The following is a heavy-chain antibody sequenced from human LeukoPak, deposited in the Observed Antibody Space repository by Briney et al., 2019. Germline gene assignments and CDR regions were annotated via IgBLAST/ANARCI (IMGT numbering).Heavy chain of an antibody. CDR2: IYSGGNT. CDR1: GFSVSNNY. V-gene: IGHV3-53*01. D-gene: IGHD1-7*01. J-gene: IGHJ6*03. CDR3: AGGELELLHYYYYYYMDV. Sequence: GGSLRLSCAASGFSVSNNYMSWVRQAPGKGVEWVSVIYSGGNTYYADSVKGRFAISRDYSRNTVYLQMNSLRAEDTAVYYCAGGELELLHYYYYYYMDVWGKGTTVTVSS.